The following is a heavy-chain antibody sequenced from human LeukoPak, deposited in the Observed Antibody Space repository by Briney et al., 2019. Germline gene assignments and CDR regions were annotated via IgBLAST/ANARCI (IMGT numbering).Heavy chain of an antibody. J-gene: IGHJ6*02. CDR3: ARGGRLGYCSSTSCYSHYYGMDV. CDR1: GYTFTSYY. D-gene: IGHD2-2*02. CDR2: INPSGGST. V-gene: IGHV1-46*01. Sequence: ASVKVSCKASGYTFTSYYMHWVRQAPGQGLEWMGIINPSGGSTSYAQKFQGRVTMTRDTSTSTVYMELSSLRSEDTAVYYCARGGRLGYCSSTSCYSHYYGMDVWGQGTTVTVSS.